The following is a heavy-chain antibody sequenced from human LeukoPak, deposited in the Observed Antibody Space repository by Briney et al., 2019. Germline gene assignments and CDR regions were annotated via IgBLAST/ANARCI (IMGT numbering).Heavy chain of an antibody. CDR1: GHIFTSYT. V-gene: IGHV7-4-1*02. CDR2: INTNTGNP. J-gene: IGHJ3*01. Sequence: ASVKVSCKASGHIFTSYTMSWVRQAPGQGLEWMGWINTNTGNPTYAQGFTGRFVFSLDTSVSTAYLQISSLKAEDTAVYYCAREQFVVVTADAAFDVWGQGTKVTVSS. D-gene: IGHD2-21*02. CDR3: AREQFVVVTADAAFDV.